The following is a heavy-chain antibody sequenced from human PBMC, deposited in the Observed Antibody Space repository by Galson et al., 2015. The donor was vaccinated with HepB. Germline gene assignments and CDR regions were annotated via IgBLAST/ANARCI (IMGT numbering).Heavy chain of an antibody. CDR1: GFSFSNYA. V-gene: IGHV3-23*01. CDR3: ARDIGVGGTLGVPDC. CDR2: IIASGYTT. Sequence: SLRLSCAASGFSFSNYAMSWVRQAPGKGLEWVSGIIASGYTTYYADSVKGRFTISRDNSKNMLYLQMNSLRVEDTAMYYCARDIGVGGTLGVPDCWGQGALVTVSS. D-gene: IGHD1-26*01. J-gene: IGHJ4*02.